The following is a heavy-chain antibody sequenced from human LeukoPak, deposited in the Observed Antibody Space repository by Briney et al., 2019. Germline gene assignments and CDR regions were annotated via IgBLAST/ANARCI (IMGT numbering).Heavy chain of an antibody. CDR1: GFTFSSYG. Sequence: GGSLRLSCAASGFTFSSYGMHWVRQAPGKGLEWVAFIRSDGSNKYYADSVKGRFTISRDNSKNTLYLQMNSLRAEDTAVYYCAKDPSPYCSGSSCYPAGYYYYYMDVWGKGTTVTVSS. V-gene: IGHV3-30*02. D-gene: IGHD2-2*01. J-gene: IGHJ6*03. CDR3: AKDPSPYCSGSSCYPAGYYYYYMDV. CDR2: IRSDGSNK.